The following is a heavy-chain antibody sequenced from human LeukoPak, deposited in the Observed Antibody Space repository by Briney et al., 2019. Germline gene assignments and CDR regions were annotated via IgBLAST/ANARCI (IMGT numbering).Heavy chain of an antibody. D-gene: IGHD3-10*01. J-gene: IGHJ5*02. CDR2: IYKSGST. CDR1: GGSVSSGTYY. Sequence: PPETLSLTCTVSGGSVSSGTYYWSWIRQPAGKGLEWIGRIYKSGSTNYNPSLKSRVTISVDTPKNQFSLKLSSVTAADTAVYYCAREGLAMVRGVLPKEAWGWFDPWGQGTLVTVSS. V-gene: IGHV4-61*02. CDR3: AREGLAMVRGVLPKEAWGWFDP.